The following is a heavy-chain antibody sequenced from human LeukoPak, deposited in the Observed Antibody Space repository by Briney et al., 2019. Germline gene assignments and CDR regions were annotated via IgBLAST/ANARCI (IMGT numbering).Heavy chain of an antibody. Sequence: PSQTLSLTCTVSGGSLSSGGYYWSWIRQHPGKGLEWIGYIYYSGSTYYNPSLKSRVTISVDTSKNQFSLKLSSVTAADTAVYYCARVNYYDSSGYNFDYWGQGTLVTVSS. D-gene: IGHD3-22*01. CDR1: GGSLSSGGYY. CDR3: ARVNYYDSSGYNFDY. CDR2: IYYSGST. J-gene: IGHJ4*02. V-gene: IGHV4-31*03.